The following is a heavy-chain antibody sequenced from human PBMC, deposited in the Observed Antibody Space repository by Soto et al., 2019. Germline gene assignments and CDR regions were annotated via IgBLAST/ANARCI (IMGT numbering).Heavy chain of an antibody. CDR2: ISSSSSTI. Sequence: WSLRLSCAASGFTFSSYSMNWVRQAPGKGLEWVSYISSSSSTIYYADSVKGRFTISRDNAKNSLYLQMNSLRAEDTAVYYCARDADSVYDFWSGYYSNYYYYMDVWGKGTTVTVSS. D-gene: IGHD3-3*01. V-gene: IGHV3-48*01. J-gene: IGHJ6*03. CDR3: ARDADSVYDFWSGYYSNYYYYMDV. CDR1: GFTFSSYS.